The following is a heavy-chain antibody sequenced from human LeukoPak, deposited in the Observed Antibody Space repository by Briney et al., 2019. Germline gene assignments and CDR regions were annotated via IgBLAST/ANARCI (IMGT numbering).Heavy chain of an antibody. J-gene: IGHJ4*02. V-gene: IGHV3-23*01. CDR2: ISGSGGST. CDR1: GFTFSSYA. Sequence: GGSLRLSCAASGFTFSSYAMRWVRQAPGKGLEWVSGISGSGGSTYYADSVKGRFTISRDNAKNTLYLQMNSLRAEDTAVYYCATRASGWSSFDYWVQGTLVSVCS. CDR3: ATRASGWSSFDY. D-gene: IGHD6-19*01.